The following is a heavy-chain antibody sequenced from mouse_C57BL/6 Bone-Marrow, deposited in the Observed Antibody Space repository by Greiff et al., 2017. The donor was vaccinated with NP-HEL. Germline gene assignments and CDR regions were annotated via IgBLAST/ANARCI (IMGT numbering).Heavy chain of an antibody. V-gene: IGHV1-47*01. CDR2: FHPYNDDT. D-gene: IGHD2-1*01. J-gene: IGHJ2*01. CDR3: ARGGNYWYYFDY. Sequence: VQLQQSGAELVKPGASVKMSCKASGYTFTTYPIEWVKQNHGKSLEWIGNFHPYNDDTEYNEKFKNKATLTVEKSSNTVYLELSRITSDDSSVYYCARGGNYWYYFDYWGQGTTLTVSS. CDR1: GYTFTTYP.